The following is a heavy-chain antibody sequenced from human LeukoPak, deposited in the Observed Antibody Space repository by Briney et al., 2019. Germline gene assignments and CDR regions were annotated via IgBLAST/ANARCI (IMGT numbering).Heavy chain of an antibody. CDR1: GGSISSYY. J-gene: IGHJ5*02. D-gene: IGHD3-22*01. CDR2: IYYSGST. V-gene: IGHV4-59*01. CDR3: ARDYYDSSGYGPNWFDP. Sequence: SETLSLTCTVSGGSISSYYWSWIRQPPGKGLEWIGYIYYSGSTNYNPSLKSRVTISVDTSKNQFSLKLSSVTAADTAVYYCARDYYDSSGYGPNWFDPWGQGTLVTVSS.